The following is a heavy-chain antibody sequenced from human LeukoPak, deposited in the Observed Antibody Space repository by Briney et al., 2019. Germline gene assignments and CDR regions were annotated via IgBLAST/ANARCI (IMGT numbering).Heavy chain of an antibody. CDR2: ISYDGSNK. Sequence: PGGSLRLSCAASGFTFSSYSMNWVRQAPGKGLEWVAVISYDGSNKYYADSVKGRFAISRDNSKNTLYLQMNSLRAEDTAVYYCARQNIAAAVTWDYWGQGTLVTVSS. D-gene: IGHD6-13*01. J-gene: IGHJ4*02. CDR3: ARQNIAAAVTWDY. CDR1: GFTFSSYS. V-gene: IGHV3-30*03.